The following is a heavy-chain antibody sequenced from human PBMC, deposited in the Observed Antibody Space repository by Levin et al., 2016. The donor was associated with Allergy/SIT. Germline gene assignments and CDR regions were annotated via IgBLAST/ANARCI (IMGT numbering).Heavy chain of an antibody. CDR2: IFYTGKT. J-gene: IGHJ4*02. Sequence: ESLKISCAVSGDSMSGYYWSWIRQSPGKGLEWIGHIFYTGKTDYNPSLKSRVTMSLDTSKNQFSLKLTSVTAADTAVYYCARDRDSSAWATLDWGQGTLVTVSS. CDR3: ARDRDSSAWATLD. V-gene: IGHV4-59*01. CDR1: GDSMSGYY. D-gene: IGHD6-19*01.